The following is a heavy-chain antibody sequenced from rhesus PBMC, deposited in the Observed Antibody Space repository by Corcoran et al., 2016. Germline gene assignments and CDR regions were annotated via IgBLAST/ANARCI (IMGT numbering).Heavy chain of an antibody. V-gene: IGHV4S10*01. Sequence: QVQLQESGPGVVKPSETLSLTCAVSGGSISDSYRWSWIRQPPGKGQEWIGYIYGSSRSTNYNPSLESRVNISKDTSKNQFSLKLSSVTAADTAVYYCAVRVLRFLGWFVFDYWGRGVLVTVSS. CDR1: GGSISDSYR. CDR2: IYGSSRST. J-gene: IGHJ4*01. D-gene: IGHD3-3*01. CDR3: AVRVLRFLGWFVFDY.